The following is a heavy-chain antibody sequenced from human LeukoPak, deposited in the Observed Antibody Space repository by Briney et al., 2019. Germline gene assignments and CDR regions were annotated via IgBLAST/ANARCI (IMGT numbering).Heavy chain of an antibody. CDR2: ISYDGSNK. J-gene: IGHJ4*02. Sequence: PGRSLSLSCAASGFPFSSYGMHWARQAPGKGLEWVAVISYDGSNKYYADSVKGRFTISRDNSKNTLYLQMNSLRAEDTAVYYCAKDYYGSGSYFDYWGQGTLVTVSS. CDR3: AKDYYGSGSYFDY. V-gene: IGHV3-30*18. D-gene: IGHD3-10*01. CDR1: GFPFSSYG.